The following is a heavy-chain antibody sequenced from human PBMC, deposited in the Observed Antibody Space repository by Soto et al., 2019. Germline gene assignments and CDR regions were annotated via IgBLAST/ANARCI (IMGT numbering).Heavy chain of an antibody. Sequence: GGSLRLSCAASGFTFSSYAMHWVRQAPGKGLEWVAVISYDGSNKYYADSVKGRFTISRDNSKNTLYLQMNSLRAEDTAVYYCARGNVDYDFWSGYYYGMDVWGQGTTVTVSS. D-gene: IGHD3-3*01. CDR3: ARGNVDYDFWSGYYYGMDV. CDR2: ISYDGSNK. J-gene: IGHJ6*02. V-gene: IGHV3-30-3*01. CDR1: GFTFSSYA.